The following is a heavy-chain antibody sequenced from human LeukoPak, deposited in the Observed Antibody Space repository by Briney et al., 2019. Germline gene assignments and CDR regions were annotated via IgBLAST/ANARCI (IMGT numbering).Heavy chain of an antibody. CDR3: ARGRPHGNDY. Sequence: PGGSLRLSCAASGFTFSSYSMNWVRQAPGKGLEWVAYISSSSNTIYHADSVKGQFTISRDNAKNSLYLQMNSLRDEDTAVYYCARGRPHGNDYWGQGTLVTVSS. D-gene: IGHD4-23*01. CDR1: GFTFSSYS. CDR2: ISSSSNTI. V-gene: IGHV3-48*02. J-gene: IGHJ4*02.